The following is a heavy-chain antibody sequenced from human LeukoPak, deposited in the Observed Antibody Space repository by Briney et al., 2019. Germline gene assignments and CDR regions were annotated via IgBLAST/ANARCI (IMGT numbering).Heavy chain of an antibody. CDR2: IYNSGRA. CDR1: GDSISSNY. V-gene: IGHV4-59*01. J-gene: IGHJ5*02. CDR3: ATCRYEFGDYGFTS. Sequence: PSETLSLTCTVSGDSISSNYWSWIRQPPGKGLEWIGYIYNSGRAEYNPSLKIRVTISVDTAKNPISLKLTSVTAADTAVYYCATCRYEFGDYGFTSWGQETLVTVSS. D-gene: IGHD4-17*01.